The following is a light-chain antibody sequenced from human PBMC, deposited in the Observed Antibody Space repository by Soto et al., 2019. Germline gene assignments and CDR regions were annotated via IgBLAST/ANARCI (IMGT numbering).Light chain of an antibody. Sequence: QSVLTQPPSASGTPGQRVTISCSGSSSNIESNTVTWYQQLPGTAPKLVIYSNYDRPSGVPDRFSGSTSGTSASLVIRGLRSDDEADYYCAAWDDSLRGVVFGGGTKLTVL. CDR2: SNY. V-gene: IGLV1-44*01. CDR3: AAWDDSLRGVV. CDR1: SSNIESNT. J-gene: IGLJ2*01.